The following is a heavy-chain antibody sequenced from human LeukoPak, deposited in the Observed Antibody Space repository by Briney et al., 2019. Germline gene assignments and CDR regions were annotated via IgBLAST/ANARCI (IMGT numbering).Heavy chain of an antibody. CDR2: ISRSGSKM. CDR1: GFTFSDNS. Sequence: GGSLRLSCAASGFTFSDNSMSWFRQAPGKGQEWIAYISRSGSKMDYADSVKGRFTISRDNAKNSLFLQMNSLRVDDTAVYYCGRTRKNFYFDYWGQGTLVAVSS. CDR3: GRTRKNFYFDY. V-gene: IGHV3-11*01. J-gene: IGHJ4*02. D-gene: IGHD2/OR15-2a*01.